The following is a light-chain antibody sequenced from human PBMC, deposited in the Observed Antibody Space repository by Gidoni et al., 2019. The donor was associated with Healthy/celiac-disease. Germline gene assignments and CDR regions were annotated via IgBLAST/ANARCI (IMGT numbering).Light chain of an antibody. Sequence: SASGTPGKRVTISCSGSSSNIGSNYVYWYQQLPGTAPKLLIYRNNQRPSGVPDRFSGSKSGTSASLAISGLRSEDEADYYCAAWDDSLSGLNWVFGGGTKLTVL. CDR2: RNN. V-gene: IGLV1-47*01. J-gene: IGLJ3*02. CDR3: AAWDDSLSGLNWV. CDR1: SSNIGSNY.